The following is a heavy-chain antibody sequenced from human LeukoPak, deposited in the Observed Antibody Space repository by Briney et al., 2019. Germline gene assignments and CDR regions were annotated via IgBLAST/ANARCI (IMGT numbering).Heavy chain of an antibody. CDR2: IFTTGTT. D-gene: IGHD3-3*01. J-gene: IGHJ6*03. CDR3: ARGVTLFGGHYMDV. CDR1: SDKISSYY. Sequence: SETLSLTCNVPSDKISSYYWNWNRQPAGKGLEWVGRIFTTGTTNYSPSLKSRVTISIDRSKNQFYLNLSSVTAADTAVYYCARGVTLFGGHYMDVWGKGTTVTVSS. V-gene: IGHV4-4*07.